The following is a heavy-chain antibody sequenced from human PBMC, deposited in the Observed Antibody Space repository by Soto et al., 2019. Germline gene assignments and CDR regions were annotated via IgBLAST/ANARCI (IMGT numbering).Heavy chain of an antibody. J-gene: IGHJ5*02. V-gene: IGHV3-64D*06. D-gene: IGHD5-18*01. CDR3: VKGNWAYSYNNWFDP. Sequence: GGSLTLSCSASGFTFRRYGIHCVRQSPGKGLEYVSALSGDGRSTYYAESVEGRFTVFRDNSKNTLFLQMSSMRVEDTAVYYCVKGNWAYSYNNWFDPWGQGTLVTVSS. CDR2: LSGDGRST. CDR1: GFTFRRYG.